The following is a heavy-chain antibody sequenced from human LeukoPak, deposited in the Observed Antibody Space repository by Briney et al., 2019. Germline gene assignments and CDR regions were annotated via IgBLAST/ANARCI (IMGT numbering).Heavy chain of an antibody. CDR3: ARDRTRDFGVVIARPHYYYGMDV. Sequence: GRSLRLSCAASGFTFSSYGMHWVRQAPGKGLEWVAVIWYDGSNKYYADSVKGRFTISRDNSKNTLYLQMNSLRAEDTAVYYCARDRTRDFGVVIARPHYYYGMDVWGQGTTVTVSS. D-gene: IGHD3-3*01. CDR1: GFTFSSYG. CDR2: IWYDGSNK. V-gene: IGHV3-33*01. J-gene: IGHJ6*02.